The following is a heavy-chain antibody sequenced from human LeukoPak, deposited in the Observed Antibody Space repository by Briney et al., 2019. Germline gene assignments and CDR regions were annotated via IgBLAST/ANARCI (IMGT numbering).Heavy chain of an antibody. Sequence: SETLSLTCTVSGGSISTYYWSWIRQPPGKGLEWIGFIYYTGRTNYNPSLKSRVTISVDTSKNQFSLKLSSVTAADTAVYYCARATPYFTVDYWGQGTLVTVSS. D-gene: IGHD3-9*01. CDR3: ARATPYFTVDY. V-gene: IGHV4-59*08. CDR1: GGSISTYY. J-gene: IGHJ4*02. CDR2: IYYTGRT.